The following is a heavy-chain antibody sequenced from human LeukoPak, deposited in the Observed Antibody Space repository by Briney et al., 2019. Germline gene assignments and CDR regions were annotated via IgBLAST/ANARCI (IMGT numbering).Heavy chain of an antibody. CDR2: INPNSGGT. V-gene: IGHV1-2*02. J-gene: IGHJ3*02. D-gene: IGHD6-19*01. CDR3: AGEQAVAGLSFSI. CDR1: GYTFTGYY. Sequence: GASVKVSCKASGYTFTGYYMHWVRQAPGQGLEWMGWINPNSGGTNYAQKFHGRVTITRDTSIITAYMELSRLRSDDTAVYYCAGEQAVAGLSFSIWGQGTMVTVSS.